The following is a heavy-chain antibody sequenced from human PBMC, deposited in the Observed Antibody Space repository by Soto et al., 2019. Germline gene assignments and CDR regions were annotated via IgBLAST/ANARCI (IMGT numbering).Heavy chain of an antibody. CDR1: GYTFTSYY. CDR2: INPSGGST. J-gene: IGHJ6*02. Sequence: GASVKVSCKASGYTFTSYYMHWVRQAPGQGLEWMGIINPSGGSTSYAQKFQGRVTMTRDTSTSTVYMELSSLRSEDTAVYYCARGFDGGIQIWLHRVTSYYFYGMDVWGQGTTVTVSS. CDR3: ARGFDGGIQIWLHRVTSYYFYGMDV. D-gene: IGHD5-18*01. V-gene: IGHV1-46*01.